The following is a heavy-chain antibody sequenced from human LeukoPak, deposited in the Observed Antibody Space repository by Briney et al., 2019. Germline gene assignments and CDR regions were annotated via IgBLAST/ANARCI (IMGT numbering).Heavy chain of an antibody. V-gene: IGHV4-39*01. CDR2: INYSGST. CDR3: ARRLDIVVISPARHWFDP. CDR1: GGSFSSSSYY. Sequence: SETLSLTCTVSGGSFSSSSYYWAWLRPPPGKGLDWLGSINYSGSTYYNPSFKSRVTISVDTSKSHFSLKLSSVTAADTAAYYCARRLDIVVISPARHWFDPWGQGTLVTVSS. D-gene: IGHD2-2*01. J-gene: IGHJ5*02.